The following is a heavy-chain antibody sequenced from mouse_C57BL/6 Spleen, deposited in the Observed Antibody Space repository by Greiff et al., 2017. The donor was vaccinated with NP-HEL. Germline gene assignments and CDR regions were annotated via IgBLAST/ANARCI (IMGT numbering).Heavy chain of an antibody. D-gene: IGHD1-1*01. J-gene: IGHJ4*01. CDR3: ASGSTYAMDY. Sequence: EVKVVESGGGLVKPGGSLKLSCAASGFTFSDYGMHWVRQAPEKGLEWVAYISSGSSTIYYADTVKGRFTISRDKAKNTLFLQMTSLRSEDTAMYYCASGSTYAMDYWGQGTSVTVSS. V-gene: IGHV5-17*01. CDR2: ISSGSSTI. CDR1: GFTFSDYG.